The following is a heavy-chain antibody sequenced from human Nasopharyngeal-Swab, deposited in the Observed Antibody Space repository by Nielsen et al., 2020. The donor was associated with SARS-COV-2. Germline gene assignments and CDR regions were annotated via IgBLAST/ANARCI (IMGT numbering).Heavy chain of an antibody. D-gene: IGHD5-12*01. Sequence: GGSLRLSCEASGFTLSTYATHWVRQAPGKGLEWVAVISYDGSIKKSADSVEGRFTISRDNSKNTLYLQMNSLRVDDTAVYYCARGGSSGESSFDYWGQGTLVTVSA. CDR3: ARGGSSGESSFDY. CDR2: ISYDGSIK. V-gene: IGHV3-30-3*01. J-gene: IGHJ4*02. CDR1: GFTLSTYA.